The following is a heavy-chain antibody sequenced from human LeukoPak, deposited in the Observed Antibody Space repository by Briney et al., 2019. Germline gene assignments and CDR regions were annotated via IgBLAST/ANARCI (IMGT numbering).Heavy chain of an antibody. Sequence: PWGFLRLSCEASGFTFSRYNIHWVRQAPGKGLEWVAFISNDERDKKYTDSVKGRFTISRDNSTNTLYLQMNSLRTEDLALYYCAKDSGGGACYFDSWGQGTLVTVSS. V-gene: IGHV3-30*02. CDR2: ISNDERDK. J-gene: IGHJ4*02. CDR3: AKDSGGGACYFDS. CDR1: GFTFSRYN. D-gene: IGHD2-15*01.